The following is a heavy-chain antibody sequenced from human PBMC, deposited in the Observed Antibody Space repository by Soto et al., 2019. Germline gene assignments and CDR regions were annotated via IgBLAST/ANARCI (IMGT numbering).Heavy chain of an antibody. CDR3: ARVALAGNAVPGD. J-gene: IGHJ1*01. CDR2: INLDGSEK. Sequence: EGQLVESGGGLVQPGGSRRLSCQVAGFTFRSYWLTWVRRAPGTGLEWVANINLDGSEKYYVDAVKGRFTISRDNATNSLHLDLLDLRANDTAVYYCARVALAGNAVPGDWGQGTLVTVSS. V-gene: IGHV3-7*05. D-gene: IGHD1-1*01. CDR1: GFTFRSYW.